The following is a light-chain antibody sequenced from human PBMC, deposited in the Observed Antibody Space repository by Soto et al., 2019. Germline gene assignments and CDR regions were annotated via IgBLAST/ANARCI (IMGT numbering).Light chain of an antibody. CDR3: CSYAGEYKYV. J-gene: IGLJ1*01. CDR1: SSDVGAYNF. CDR2: DVN. V-gene: IGLV2-11*01. Sequence: QSVLTQPRSVSGSRGLSVTISCTGSSSDVGAYNFASWYQQHPGAAPKLLIHDVNKRPPGVPDRFSASKSGNTASLTISGLQAEDEADYYCCSYAGEYKYVFGSGTNLTVL.